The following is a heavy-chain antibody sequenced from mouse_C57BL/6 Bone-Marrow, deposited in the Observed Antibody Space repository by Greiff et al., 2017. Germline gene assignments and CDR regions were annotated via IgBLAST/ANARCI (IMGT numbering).Heavy chain of an antibody. CDR3: ARALTVYYAMDY. CDR1: GFSINSDCY. D-gene: IGHD4-1*01. J-gene: IGHJ4*01. Sequence: EVQRVESGPSLVRPSQTLSLTCTVTGFSINSDCYWIWIRQFPGNKLEYIGYTFYSGITYYNPSLESRTYITRDTSKNQFSLKLSSVTTEDTATYYCARALTVYYAMDYWGQGTSVTVSS. V-gene: IGHV3-3*01. CDR2: TFYSGIT.